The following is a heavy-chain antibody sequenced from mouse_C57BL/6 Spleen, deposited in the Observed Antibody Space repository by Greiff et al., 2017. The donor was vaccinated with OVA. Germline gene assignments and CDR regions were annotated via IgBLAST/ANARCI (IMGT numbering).Heavy chain of an antibody. J-gene: IGHJ3*01. V-gene: IGHV5-17*01. CDR3: ARATILSWFAY. D-gene: IGHD6-1*01. Sequence: EVKLVESGGGLVKPGGSLKLSCAASGFTFSDYGMHWVRQAPEKGLEWVAYISSGSSTIYYADTVKGRFTISRDNAKNTLFLQMTSLRSEDTAMYYCARATILSWFAYWGQGTLVTVSA. CDR2: ISSGSSTI. CDR1: GFTFSDYG.